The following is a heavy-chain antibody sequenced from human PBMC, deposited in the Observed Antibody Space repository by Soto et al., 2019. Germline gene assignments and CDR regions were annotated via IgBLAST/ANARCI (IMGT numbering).Heavy chain of an antibody. V-gene: IGHV5-51*01. J-gene: IGHJ5*02. CDR2: IYPGDSDT. CDR1: GYSFTSYW. D-gene: IGHD7-27*01. Sequence: EVQMVQSGAEVKKPGESLKISCKGSGYSFTSYWIGWVRQMPGKGLEWMGIIYPGDSDTRYSPSFQGQVTISADKSISTAYLQWSSLKASDTAMYYCARRTAPELGILGWFDPWGQGTLVTVSS. CDR3: ARRTAPELGILGWFDP.